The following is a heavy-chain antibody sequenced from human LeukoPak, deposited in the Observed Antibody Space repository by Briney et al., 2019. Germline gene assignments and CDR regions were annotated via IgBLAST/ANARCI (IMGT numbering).Heavy chain of an antibody. CDR2: ISGSGGST. J-gene: IGHJ2*01. V-gene: IGHV3-23*01. D-gene: IGHD2-21*02. CDR3: ASSVTPYWYFDL. CDR1: GVTFSSYA. Sequence: PGGSLRLSCAASGVTFSSYAMSWGRQAPGKGLEWGSAISGSGGSTYYADSVKGRFTISRDNSKNTLYLQMNSLRAEDTAVYYCASSVTPYWYFDLWGRGTLVTVSS.